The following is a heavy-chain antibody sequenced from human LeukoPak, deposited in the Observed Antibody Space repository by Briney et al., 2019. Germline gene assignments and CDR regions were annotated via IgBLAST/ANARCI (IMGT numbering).Heavy chain of an antibody. D-gene: IGHD4-17*01. CDR1: GFTFSSYG. Sequence: GGSLRLSCAASGFTFSSYGMHWVRQAPGKGLEWVAFIRYDGSNKYYADSVKGRFTISRDNSKNTLYLQMNSLRAEDTAVYYCAKPSDYVLKFDAFDIWGQGTMVTVSS. J-gene: IGHJ3*02. CDR3: AKPSDYVLKFDAFDI. V-gene: IGHV3-30*02. CDR2: IRYDGSNK.